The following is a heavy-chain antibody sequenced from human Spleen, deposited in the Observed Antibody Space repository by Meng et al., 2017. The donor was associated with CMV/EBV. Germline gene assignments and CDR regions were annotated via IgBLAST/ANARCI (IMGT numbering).Heavy chain of an antibody. D-gene: IGHD2-2*02. CDR3: ARDYRPYCSSTSCYNDY. CDR1: YTFTSYG. V-gene: IGHV1-18*01. Sequence: YTFTSYGISWMRQAPGQGLEWMGWISAYNGNTNYAQKLQGRVTMTTDTSTSTAYMELRSLRSDDTAVYYCARDYRPYCSSTSCYNDYWGQGTLVTVSS. J-gene: IGHJ4*02. CDR2: ISAYNGNT.